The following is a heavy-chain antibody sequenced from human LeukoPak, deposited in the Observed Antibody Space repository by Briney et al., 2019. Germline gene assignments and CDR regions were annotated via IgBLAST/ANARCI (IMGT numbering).Heavy chain of an antibody. CDR1: GFTFSSYS. J-gene: IGHJ4*02. Sequence: GGSLRLSCAASGFTFSSYSMNWVRQAPGSGLEWLSYISSGSRTIYSADSVKARFTISRDNAENSLYFQMNSLRVDDTAVYYCARESITGDRDFDYWGQGTLITASS. D-gene: IGHD7-27*01. V-gene: IGHV3-48*01. CDR2: ISSGSRTI. CDR3: ARESITGDRDFDY.